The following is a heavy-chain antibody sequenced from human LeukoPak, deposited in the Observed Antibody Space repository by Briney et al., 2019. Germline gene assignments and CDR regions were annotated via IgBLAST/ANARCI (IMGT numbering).Heavy chain of an antibody. D-gene: IGHD7-27*01. Sequence: GGSLRLSCAASGFTFSSYSMNWVRQAPGKGLEWVSYISSSSNTIYYADSVKGRFTISRDNAKNSLYLQMNSLRAEDTAVYYCASDETLGQGPNWGQETLVTVSS. CDR3: ASDETLGQGPN. J-gene: IGHJ4*02. V-gene: IGHV3-48*04. CDR2: ISSSSNTI. CDR1: GFTFSSYS.